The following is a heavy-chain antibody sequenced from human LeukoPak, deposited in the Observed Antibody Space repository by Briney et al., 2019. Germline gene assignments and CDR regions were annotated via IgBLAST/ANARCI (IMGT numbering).Heavy chain of an antibody. CDR2: IYSGGST. V-gene: IGHV3-NL1*01. CDR3: ARVFSRASFMVRGRDLGFDY. CDR1: GFTFSSYV. D-gene: IGHD3-10*01. J-gene: IGHJ4*02. Sequence: GGSLRLSCAASGFTFSSYVMHWVRQAPGKGLEWVSVIYSGGSTYYADSVKGRFTISGDNSKNTLYLQMNSLRAEDTAVYYCARVFSRASFMVRGRDLGFDYWGQGTLVTVSS.